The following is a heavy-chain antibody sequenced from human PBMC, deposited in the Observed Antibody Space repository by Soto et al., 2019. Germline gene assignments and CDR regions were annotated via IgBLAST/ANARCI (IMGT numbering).Heavy chain of an antibody. D-gene: IGHD3-3*01. CDR2: ISYDGSEK. V-gene: IGHV3-30*18. J-gene: IGHJ3*02. CDR1: RFSFSTYG. CDR3: PKHWRYKSDTEAFDI. Sequence: PGGSLRLSCAASRFSFSTYGMHWVRQPPGKGLEWVAVISYDGSEKYYADSVKGRFTISRDNSKNTLYLQTDSLRTEDTAVYFCPKHWRYKSDTEAFDIWGQGTMVTVSS.